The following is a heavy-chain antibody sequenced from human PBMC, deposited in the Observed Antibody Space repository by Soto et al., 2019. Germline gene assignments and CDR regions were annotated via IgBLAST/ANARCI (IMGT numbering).Heavy chain of an antibody. CDR2: ISGSCGST. V-gene: IGHV3-23*01. CDR1: GFTFSSYA. J-gene: IGHJ4*02. CDR3: AKDQTIFGVVIATYYFDY. D-gene: IGHD3-3*01. Sequence: GGSLRLSCAASGFTFSSYAMSWVRQAPGKGLEWVSAISGSCGSTYYADSVKGRFTISRDNSKNTLYLQMNSLRAEDTAVYYCAKDQTIFGVVIATYYFDYWGQGSLVTVSS.